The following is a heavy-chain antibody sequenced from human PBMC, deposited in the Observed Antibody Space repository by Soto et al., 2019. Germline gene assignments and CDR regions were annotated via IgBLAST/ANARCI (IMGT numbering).Heavy chain of an antibody. J-gene: IGHJ3*02. V-gene: IGHV3-15*01. CDR1: GLTFSNAW. CDR2: IKSKTDGGTT. Sequence: GGSLRLSCAASGLTFSNAWMSWVRQAPEKGLEWVGRIKSKTDGGTTDYAAPVKGRFTISRDDSKNTLYLQMNSLKTEDTAEYYCTTGDPAKKNDAFDIWGQGTMVTVSS. CDR3: TTGDPAKKNDAFDI.